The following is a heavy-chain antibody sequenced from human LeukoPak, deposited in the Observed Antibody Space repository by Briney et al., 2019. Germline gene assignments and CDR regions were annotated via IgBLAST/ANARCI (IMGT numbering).Heavy chain of an antibody. Sequence: SETMSLTCALSGGSISNRNWWSWVRQPPGKGLEWIGEIYHTGITKYSPSLKSRVTISVDKSKNQFSLNVTSVTAADTAIYYCARVFELGMNAVDIWGQGTMVTVSS. D-gene: IGHD7-27*01. CDR3: ARVFELGMNAVDI. CDR2: IYHTGIT. J-gene: IGHJ3*02. V-gene: IGHV4-4*02. CDR1: GGSISNRNW.